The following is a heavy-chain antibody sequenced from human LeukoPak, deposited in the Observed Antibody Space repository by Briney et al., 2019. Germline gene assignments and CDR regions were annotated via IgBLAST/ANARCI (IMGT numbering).Heavy chain of an antibody. V-gene: IGHV4-59*01. Sequence: SETLSLTCTVSGGSISSYYWSCIRQPPGKVLEWIGYIYYSGSTNYNPSLKSRVTISVDTSKNQFSLKLSSVTAADTAVYYCARDSVGAMGYWGQGTLVTVSS. D-gene: IGHD1-26*01. CDR1: GGSISSYY. J-gene: IGHJ4*02. CDR2: IYYSGST. CDR3: ARDSVGAMGY.